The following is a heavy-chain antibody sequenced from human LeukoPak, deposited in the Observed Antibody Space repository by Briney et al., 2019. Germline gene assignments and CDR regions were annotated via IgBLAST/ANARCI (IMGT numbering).Heavy chain of an antibody. CDR3: TRNAAYCLDF. CDR1: GYSISSGYW. Sequence: SETLSLTCGVSGYSISSGYWWSWVRQPPGKGLEWIGEISHSGSTNYNPSLKSRVTLSADKSKNQFSLKLNSVTAAGTAVYYCTRNAAYCLDFWGQGTPVTVSS. CDR2: ISHSGST. V-gene: IGHV4-4*02. D-gene: IGHD2-21*01. J-gene: IGHJ4*02.